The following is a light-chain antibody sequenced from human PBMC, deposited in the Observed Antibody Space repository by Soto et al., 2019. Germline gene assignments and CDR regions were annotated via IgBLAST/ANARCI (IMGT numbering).Light chain of an antibody. CDR3: QQTNSFPLT. CDR1: QGIGRW. V-gene: IGKV1-12*01. J-gene: IGKJ3*01. CDR2: VTS. Sequence: DIQMTQSPSSVSASVGDRVTITCRASQGIGRWLAWYQQKPGKAPKLLISVTSNLQSGVPSRISGSGSGTEFTLTISSLQPEDFAIYYCQQTNSFPLTFGPGTKVDVK.